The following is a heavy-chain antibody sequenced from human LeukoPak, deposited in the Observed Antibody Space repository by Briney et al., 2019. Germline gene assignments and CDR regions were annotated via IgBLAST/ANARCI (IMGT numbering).Heavy chain of an antibody. D-gene: IGHD4-17*01. CDR2: ITASGAHT. CDR3: ARDPNGDYVGAFDF. Sequence: PGGSLRLSSTTSRFTFSRYAMIWVRQAPGKGLEWVSAITASGAHTFYADSVKGRFTISRDNSENTLYLQMNSLRAEDTAVYYCARDPNGDYVGAFDFWGQGTMVTVSS. CDR1: RFTFSRYA. J-gene: IGHJ3*01. V-gene: IGHV3-23*01.